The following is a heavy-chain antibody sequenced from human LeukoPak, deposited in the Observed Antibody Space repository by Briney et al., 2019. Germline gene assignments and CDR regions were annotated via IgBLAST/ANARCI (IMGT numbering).Heavy chain of an antibody. CDR2: ISGSGGST. J-gene: IGHJ4*02. Sequence: PGGSLRLPCAASGFTFSSYAMSWVRQAPGKGLEWVSAISGSGGSTYYADSVKGRFTISRDNSKDTLYLQMNSLRAEDTAVYYCAKARDGYNPFDYWGQGTLVTVSS. D-gene: IGHD5-24*01. V-gene: IGHV3-23*01. CDR3: AKARDGYNPFDY. CDR1: GFTFSSYA.